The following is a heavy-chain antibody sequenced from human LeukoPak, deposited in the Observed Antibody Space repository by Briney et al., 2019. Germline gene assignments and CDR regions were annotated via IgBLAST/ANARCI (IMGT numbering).Heavy chain of an antibody. Sequence: ASVKVSCKTSGYTFSDYYVHWVRQAPGQGLEWMGWVNPKNGGTNSAQNLQGRVTMTSDTSIKTAYMELTSLRSDDTAVYYCGRDLSLATVIEPWGQGTLVTVSS. D-gene: IGHD4-17*01. V-gene: IGHV1-2*02. CDR3: GRDLSLATVIEP. J-gene: IGHJ5*02. CDR1: GYTFSDYY. CDR2: VNPKNGGT.